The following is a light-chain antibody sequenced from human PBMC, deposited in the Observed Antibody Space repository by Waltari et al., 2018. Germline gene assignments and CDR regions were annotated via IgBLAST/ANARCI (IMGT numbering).Light chain of an antibody. CDR1: SGHSSNV. CDR2: VNRDGSH. CDR3: QTGGHGTWV. J-gene: IGLJ3*02. V-gene: IGLV4-69*01. Sequence: QLVLTQSPSASASLGASVKLTCTLSSGHSSNVIAWLQQQPEKGPRYLMKVNRDGSHSKGDGIPDRFSGSSSGAERYLTISSLQSEDGADYYCQTGGHGTWVFGGGTKLTVL.